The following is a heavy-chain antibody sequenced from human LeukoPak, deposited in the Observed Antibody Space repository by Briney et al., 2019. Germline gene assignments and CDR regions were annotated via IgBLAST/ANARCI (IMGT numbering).Heavy chain of an antibody. D-gene: IGHD5-18*01. V-gene: IGHV4-30-4*01. CDR1: GGSISSGDYY. Sequence: SETLSLICTVSGGSISSGDYYWSWIRQPPGKGLEWIGYIYHSGSTYYNPSLKSRVTISVDTSKNQFSLKLSSVTAADTAVYYCAMLPRELGRDTHTAMVTDYWGQGTLVTVSS. CDR2: IYHSGST. CDR3: AMLPRELGRDTHTAMVTDY. J-gene: IGHJ4*02.